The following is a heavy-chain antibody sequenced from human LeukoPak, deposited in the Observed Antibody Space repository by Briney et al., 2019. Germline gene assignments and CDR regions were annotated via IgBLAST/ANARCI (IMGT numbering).Heavy chain of an antibody. D-gene: IGHD5-12*01. CDR3: ARVGSGYDLFDY. Sequence: SETLSLTCAVSGYSISSGYYWGWIRQPPGTGLEWIGRIYHRGSTYYSPSVKRRVTISVDTSKNQFSLKLSSVTATDTAVYYCARVGSGYDLFDYWGQGTLVTVSS. CDR1: GYSISSGYY. CDR2: IYHRGST. J-gene: IGHJ4*02. V-gene: IGHV4-38-2*01.